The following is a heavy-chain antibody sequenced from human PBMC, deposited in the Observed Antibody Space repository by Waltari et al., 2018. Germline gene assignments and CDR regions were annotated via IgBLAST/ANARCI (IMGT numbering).Heavy chain of an antibody. CDR2: ISHDGSNE. CDR3: ARRGSEN. Sequence: QVQLVQSGGGVVQPGTSLRLSCAGSGFNLANSGMHWVRQGPGKGLEGVAVISHDGSNEYDSDSVKGRFTISRDIAKNTVYMQMDGLRLDDTAVYYCARRGSENWGQGVLVTVSS. CDR1: GFNLANSG. J-gene: IGHJ4*02. V-gene: IGHV3-33*04. D-gene: IGHD3-16*01.